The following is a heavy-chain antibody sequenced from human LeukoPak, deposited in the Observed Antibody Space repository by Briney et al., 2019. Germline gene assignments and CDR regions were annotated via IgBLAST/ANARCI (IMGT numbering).Heavy chain of an antibody. D-gene: IGHD5-24*01. J-gene: IGHJ6*02. V-gene: IGHV3-9*01. Sequence: GGSLRLSCAASGFTFDDYAMHWVRQAPGKGLEWVSGISWNSGGIGYADSVEGRFTISRDNAKNSLYLQMNSLRAEDTALYYCAKDMPPRDGYNPYYYYGMDVWGQGTTVTVSS. CDR1: GFTFDDYA. CDR3: AKDMPPRDGYNPYYYYGMDV. CDR2: ISWNSGGI.